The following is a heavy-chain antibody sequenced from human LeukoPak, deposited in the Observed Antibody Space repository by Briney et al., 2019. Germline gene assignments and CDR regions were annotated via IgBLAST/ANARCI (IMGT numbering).Heavy chain of an antibody. D-gene: IGHD3-22*01. J-gene: IGHJ4*02. V-gene: IGHV4-59*12. CDR2: IYYSGST. Sequence: PSETLSLTCTVSGGSISLYYWSWIRQPPGKGLEWIGYIYYSGSTYYNPSLKSRVTISVDTSKNQFSLKLSSVTAADTAVYYCARGFYDSSGYYSLDYWGQGTLVTVSS. CDR1: GGSISLYY. CDR3: ARGFYDSSGYYSLDY.